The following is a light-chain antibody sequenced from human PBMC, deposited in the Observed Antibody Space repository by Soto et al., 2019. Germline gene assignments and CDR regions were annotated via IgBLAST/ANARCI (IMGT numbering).Light chain of an antibody. CDR2: KAS. J-gene: IGKJ4*01. CDR1: QTISSW. V-gene: IGKV1-5*03. CDR3: QNYNSAPLT. Sequence: DIQMTQSPSTLSGSVGDRVTITCRASQTISSWLAWYQQKPGKAPKLLIYKASTLKSGVPSRFSGSGSGTEFTLTISSLQPEDVATYYCQNYNSAPLTFGGGTKVDI.